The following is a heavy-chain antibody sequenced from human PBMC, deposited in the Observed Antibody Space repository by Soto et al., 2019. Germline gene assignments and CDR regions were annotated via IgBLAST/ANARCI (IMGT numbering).Heavy chain of an antibody. Sequence: QVQLQESGPGLGKPSQTLSLTCPFSGGSISSGGYYWSWIRQHPGKGLEWIGSMYYGGSTYDNPSLKSRVTMSVDTSKNQVSLKRSSVTAADTAVYYCARGVLHWGQGNLVAVSS. CDR1: GGSISSGGYY. CDR2: MYYGGST. V-gene: IGHV4-31*03. CDR3: ARGVLH. D-gene: IGHD3-16*01. J-gene: IGHJ4*02.